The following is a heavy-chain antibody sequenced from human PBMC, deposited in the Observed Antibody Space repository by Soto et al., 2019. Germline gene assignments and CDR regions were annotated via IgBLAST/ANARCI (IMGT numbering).Heavy chain of an antibody. V-gene: IGHV3-21*01. CDR2: ISSSSSYI. Sequence: EVQLVESGGGLVKPGGSLRLSCAASGFTFSSYSMNWVRQAPGKGLEWVSSISSSSSYIYYADSVKGRFTISRDNAKNSLYLQMNSLRAEDTAVYYCARDVAAVAGLLDYWGRGTLVTVSS. CDR1: GFTFSSYS. CDR3: ARDVAAVAGLLDY. D-gene: IGHD6-19*01. J-gene: IGHJ4*02.